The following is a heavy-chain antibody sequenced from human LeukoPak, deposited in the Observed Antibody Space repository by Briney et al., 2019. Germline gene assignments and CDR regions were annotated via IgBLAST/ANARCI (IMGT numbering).Heavy chain of an antibody. CDR1: GFTFSRYA. CDR3: AKKSRDGYNPFDY. CDR2: ISSSGESP. D-gene: IGHD5-24*01. Sequence: QSGGSLRLSCAASGFTFSRYAMSWVRQAPGKGLEWVCGISSSGESPYYADSVKGRFTISRDNSKNTLYLEINSLGAEDTAVYYCAKKSRDGYNPFDYLGQGTLVTVSS. J-gene: IGHJ4*02. V-gene: IGHV3-23*01.